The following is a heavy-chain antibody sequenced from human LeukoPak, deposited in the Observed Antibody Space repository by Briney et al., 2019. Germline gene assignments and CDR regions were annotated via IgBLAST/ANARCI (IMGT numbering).Heavy chain of an antibody. D-gene: IGHD2-2*03. J-gene: IGHJ6*02. Sequence: PGRSLRLSCAASGVTFSSYGMHWVRQAPGKGLEWVAGISYDGSNKYYADSVKGRFTISRDNSKNTLYLQMNSLRAEDTAVYYCAKALDIVVVPAASYHGMDVWGQGTTVTVSS. V-gene: IGHV3-30*18. CDR3: AKALDIVVVPAASYHGMDV. CDR2: ISYDGSNK. CDR1: GVTFSSYG.